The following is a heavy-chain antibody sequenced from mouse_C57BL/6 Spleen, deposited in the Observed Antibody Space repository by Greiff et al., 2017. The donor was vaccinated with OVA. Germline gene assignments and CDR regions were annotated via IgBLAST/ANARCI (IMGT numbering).Heavy chain of an antibody. CDR3: ARDGTGNFDY. J-gene: IGHJ2*01. V-gene: IGHV5-6*01. D-gene: IGHD4-1*01. CDR1: GFTFSSYG. Sequence: EVKLVESGGDLVKPGGSLKLSCAASGFTFSSYGMSWVRQTPDKRLEWVATISSGGSYTYYPDSVKGRFTISRDNAKNTLYLQMSSLKSEDTAMYYCARDGTGNFDYWGQGTTLTVSS. CDR2: ISSGGSYT.